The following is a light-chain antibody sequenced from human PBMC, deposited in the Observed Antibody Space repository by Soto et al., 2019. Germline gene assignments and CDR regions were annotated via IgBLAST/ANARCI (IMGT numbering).Light chain of an antibody. CDR1: QTISTW. J-gene: IGKJ4*01. V-gene: IGKV1-5*03. Sequence: DIHMTQSPSTLSASVGDRVTISCRASQTISTWLALYQQKPGKAPNLLIYKASSLESGVPSRFSGSGSGTEFTLTISSLQPDDFATYYCRQYNTFPLTFGGGTKVDI. CDR3: RQYNTFPLT. CDR2: KAS.